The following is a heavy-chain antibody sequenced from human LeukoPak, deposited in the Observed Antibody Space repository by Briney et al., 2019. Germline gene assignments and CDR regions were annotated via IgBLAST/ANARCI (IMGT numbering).Heavy chain of an antibody. V-gene: IGHV4-4*07. J-gene: IGHJ6*03. D-gene: IGHD4/OR15-4a*01. CDR3: ARHGTMVGSSKPYYYYYMDV. Sequence: SETLSLTCTVSGGSISSYYWSWIRQPAGKGLEWIGRIYISGSGSTNYNPSLKSRVTMSVDTSKNQFSLKLSSVTAADTAVYYCARHGTMVGSSKPYYYYYMDVWGKGTTVTVSS. CDR1: GGSISSYY. CDR2: IYISGSGST.